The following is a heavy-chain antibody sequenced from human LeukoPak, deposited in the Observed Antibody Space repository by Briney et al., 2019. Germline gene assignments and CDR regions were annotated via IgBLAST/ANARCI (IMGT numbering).Heavy chain of an antibody. CDR1: GFSFGTHR. V-gene: IGHV3-7*01. D-gene: IGHD2-8*01. CDR3: ATLLGDATIFDN. Sequence: PGGSLRLSCAASGFSFGTHRMSWVRQAPRKGLEWVANIRGDGRDIYYADSVKGRFIVSRDNVRNSLSLQMNSLRAEDTALYYCATLLGDATIFDNWGQGTLVTVSS. CDR2: IRGDGRDI. J-gene: IGHJ4*02.